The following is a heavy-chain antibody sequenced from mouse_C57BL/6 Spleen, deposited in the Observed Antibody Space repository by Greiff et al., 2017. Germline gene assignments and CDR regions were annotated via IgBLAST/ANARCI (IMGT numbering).Heavy chain of an antibody. CDR1: GFSFSSYG. CDR3: AGHKDFDV. J-gene: IGHJ1*03. Sequence: EVNVVESGGDLVKPGGSLKLSCAASGFSFSSYGMYWVRQTPDKRLEWVATISSGDSYTYYPNSVKGRFTISRDNAKNTLYLQMSSLTSEDTAMSYCAGHKDFDVWGTGTTVTVSS. V-gene: IGHV5-6*01. CDR2: ISSGDSYT.